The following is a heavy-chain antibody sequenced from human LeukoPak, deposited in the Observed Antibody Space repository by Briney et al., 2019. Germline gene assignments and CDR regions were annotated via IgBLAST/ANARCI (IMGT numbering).Heavy chain of an antibody. CDR2: ISWNSGNM. CDR3: AKGPGLGAGKRYLDL. D-gene: IGHD6-13*01. CDR1: GFTFTSYW. Sequence: GGSLRLSCAASGFTFTSYWMTWVRQAPGKGLEWVSSISWNSGNMYYVDSVKGRFTISRDNAKNSLSLQMNSLKPEDTALYYCAKGPGLGAGKRYLDLWGRGTLVIVSS. J-gene: IGHJ2*01. V-gene: IGHV3-9*01.